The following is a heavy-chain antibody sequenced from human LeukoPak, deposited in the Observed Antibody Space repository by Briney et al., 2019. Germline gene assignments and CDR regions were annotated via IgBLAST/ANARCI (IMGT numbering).Heavy chain of an antibody. CDR2: ISSGTSYI. Sequence: GGSLRLSCAASGFTFSSYSMNWVRQAPGKGLEWVSFISSGTSYISYADSVKGRFTISRDNAKSSLWLQMNSLRAEDTAVYYCARATNGRFDIWGQGTMVTVSS. D-gene: IGHD2-8*01. CDR3: ARATNGRFDI. CDR1: GFTFSSYS. J-gene: IGHJ3*02. V-gene: IGHV3-21*01.